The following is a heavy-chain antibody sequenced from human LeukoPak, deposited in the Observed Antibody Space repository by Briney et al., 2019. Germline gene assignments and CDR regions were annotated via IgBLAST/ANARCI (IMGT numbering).Heavy chain of an antibody. Sequence: SQTLSLTCTVSGDSLNSGNYYWTWIRQHPGKGLEWIGYIFTSGNTYYNPSLKGRLLTSVDTSKSQFSLRLTSVTAADTAVYYCARATLRCDPFDFWGQGIQVTVSS. CDR1: GDSLNSGNYY. D-gene: IGHD2-21*02. V-gene: IGHV4-31*03. CDR2: IFTSGNT. J-gene: IGHJ4*02. CDR3: ARATLRCDPFDF.